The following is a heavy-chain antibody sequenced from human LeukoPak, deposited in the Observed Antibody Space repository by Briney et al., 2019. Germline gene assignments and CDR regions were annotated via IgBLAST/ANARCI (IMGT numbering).Heavy chain of an antibody. D-gene: IGHD7-27*01. J-gene: IGHJ3*02. CDR3: ARTLGIKGGSAFDI. CDR1: GGSISSSSYY. Sequence: SETLSLTCTVSGGSISSSSYYWGWIRQPPGKGLEWIGSIYYSGSTYYNPSLKSRVTISVDTSKNQFSLKLSSVTAADTAVYYCARTLGIKGGSAFDIWGQGTMVTVSS. V-gene: IGHV4-39*07. CDR2: IYYSGST.